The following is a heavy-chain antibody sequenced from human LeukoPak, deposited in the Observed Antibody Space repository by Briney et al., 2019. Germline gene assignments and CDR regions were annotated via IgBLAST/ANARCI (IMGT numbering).Heavy chain of an antibody. Sequence: GGSLRLSCAASGFTFSSYGMSWVRQAPGKGLEWVSYISGGSSFIYYVDSVKGRFTISRDNAKNSLYLQMNSLRAEDTAVYYCARDLGYSSGPNYWGQGTRVTVSS. V-gene: IGHV3-21*01. D-gene: IGHD6-19*01. CDR2: ISGGSSFI. J-gene: IGHJ4*02. CDR1: GFTFSSYG. CDR3: ARDLGYSSGPNY.